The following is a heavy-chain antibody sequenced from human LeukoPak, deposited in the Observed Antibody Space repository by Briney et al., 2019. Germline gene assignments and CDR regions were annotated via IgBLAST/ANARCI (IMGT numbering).Heavy chain of an antibody. CDR3: ASLGIAVAGTLDY. CDR2: IKQDGSEK. D-gene: IGHD6-19*01. J-gene: IGHJ4*02. CDR1: GFTFSSYW. Sequence: GGSLRLSCAASGFTFSSYWMSWVRQARGKGLEWVDNIKQDGSEKYYVDSVKGRFTISRDNAKNSLYLQMNSLRAEDTAVYYCASLGIAVAGTLDYWGEGTLVTVSS. V-gene: IGHV3-7*01.